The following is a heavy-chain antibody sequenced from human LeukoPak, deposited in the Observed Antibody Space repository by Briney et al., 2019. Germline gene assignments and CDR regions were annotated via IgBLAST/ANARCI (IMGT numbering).Heavy chain of an antibody. Sequence: GGSLRLSCAASRFTFSDYYMSWIRQAPGKGLEWVSYISSSGSTIYYADSVKGRFTISRDNAKNSLYLQMNSLRAEDTAVYYCASQGFLDYYYYMDVWGKGTTVTVSS. J-gene: IGHJ6*03. D-gene: IGHD3-3*01. CDR2: ISSSGSTI. CDR1: RFTFSDYY. CDR3: ASQGFLDYYYYMDV. V-gene: IGHV3-11*04.